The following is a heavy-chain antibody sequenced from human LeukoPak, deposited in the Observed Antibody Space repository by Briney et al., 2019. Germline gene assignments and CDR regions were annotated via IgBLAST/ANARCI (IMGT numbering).Heavy chain of an antibody. CDR2: IIPILGIA. CDR3: ARAVTAITYFDY. J-gene: IGHJ4*02. CDR1: GGTFSSYT. D-gene: IGHD2-21*02. V-gene: IGHV1-69*02. Sequence: SVTVSCKASGGTFSSYTISWVRQAPGQGLEWMGRIIPILGIANYAQKFQGRVTITADKSTSTAYMELSSLRSEDTAVYYCARAVTAITYFDYWGQGTLVTVSS.